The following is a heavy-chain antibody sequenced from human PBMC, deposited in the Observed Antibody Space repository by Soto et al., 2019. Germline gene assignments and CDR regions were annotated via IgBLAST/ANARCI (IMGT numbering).Heavy chain of an antibody. J-gene: IGHJ4*02. CDR2: ISVSGDST. Sequence: EVQLLESGGGLVQPGGSLRLSCAASGFTSSSYAMSWVRQAPGKGLEWVSGISVSGDSTYYAGSVKGRFTISRDNSKSTLYLQMNSLRAEDTAVYYCAKIFRYGDPEYWGQGALVTVSS. CDR1: GFTSSSYA. CDR3: AKIFRYGDPEY. V-gene: IGHV3-23*01. D-gene: IGHD2-21*02.